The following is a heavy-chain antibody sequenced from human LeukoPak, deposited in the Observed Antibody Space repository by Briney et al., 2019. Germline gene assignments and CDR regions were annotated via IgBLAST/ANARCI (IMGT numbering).Heavy chain of an antibody. CDR3: ARERYGSSYFDS. CDR1: GFTFSTYW. V-gene: IGHV3-7*05. CDR2: IKQDGCEK. Sequence: PGGSLRLSCEASGFTFSTYWMSWVRQAPGKGLEWVANIKQDGCEKTYVDSVKGRFTITRDSAQNSLYLQMNSLRAEDTAVYYCARERYGSSYFDSWGQGTLVTVSS. J-gene: IGHJ4*02. D-gene: IGHD5-24*01.